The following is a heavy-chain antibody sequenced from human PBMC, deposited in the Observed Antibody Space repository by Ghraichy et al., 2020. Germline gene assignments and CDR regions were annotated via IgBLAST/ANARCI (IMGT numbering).Heavy chain of an antibody. CDR2: IDWDDDK. CDR1: GFSLSTSGMC. V-gene: IGHV2-70*11. CDR3: ARVRMVRGVIDYYYYGMDV. Sequence: GPTLVKPTQTLTLTCTFSGFSLSTSGMCVSWIRQPPGKALEWLARIDWDDDKYYSTSLKTRLTISKDTSKNQVVLTMTNMDPVDTATYYCARVRMVRGVIDYYYYGMDVWGQGTTVTVSS. J-gene: IGHJ6*02. D-gene: IGHD3-10*01.